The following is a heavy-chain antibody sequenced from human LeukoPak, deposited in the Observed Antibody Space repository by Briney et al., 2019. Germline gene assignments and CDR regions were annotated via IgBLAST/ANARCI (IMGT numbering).Heavy chain of an antibody. V-gene: IGHV4-4*07. J-gene: IGHJ4*02. Sequence: PSGTLSLTCTVSGGSISSYYWSWIRQPAGKGLEWIGRIYTSGSTNYNPSLKSRVTMSVDTSKNQFSLMLSSVTAADTAVYYCAREAYYYDSSGYSFDYWGQGTLVTVSS. CDR2: IYTSGST. CDR3: AREAYYYDSSGYSFDY. CDR1: GGSISSYY. D-gene: IGHD3-22*01.